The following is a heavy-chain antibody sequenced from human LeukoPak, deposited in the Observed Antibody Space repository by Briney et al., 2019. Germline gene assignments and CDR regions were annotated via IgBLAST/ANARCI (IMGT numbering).Heavy chain of an antibody. CDR3: ARQGLEGVGYYFYYLDV. J-gene: IGHJ6*03. CDR2: IYTSGNT. Sequence: PSETLSLTCTVSGGSISSGSDYWSWIRQPAGKGLEWIGRIYTSGNTNYNPSLKSRVTISVDTSKNQFSLKLSSVTAADTAVYYCARQGLEGVGYYFYYLDVWGKGTTVTVSS. CDR1: GGSISSGSDY. D-gene: IGHD3-3*01. V-gene: IGHV4-61*02.